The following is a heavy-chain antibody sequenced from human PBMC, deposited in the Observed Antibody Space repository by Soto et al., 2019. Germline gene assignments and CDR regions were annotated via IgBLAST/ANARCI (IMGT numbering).Heavy chain of an antibody. CDR3: AKVSLPSVVPAAMDPYYYYYMDV. Sequence: PGGSLRLSCAASGFTFSSYAMSWVRQAPGKGLEWVSAISGSGGSTYYADSVKGRFTISRDNSKNTLYLQMNSLRAEDTAVYYCAKVSLPSVVPAAMDPYYYYYMDVWGKGTTVTVSS. J-gene: IGHJ6*03. CDR2: ISGSGGST. D-gene: IGHD2-2*01. CDR1: GFTFSSYA. V-gene: IGHV3-23*01.